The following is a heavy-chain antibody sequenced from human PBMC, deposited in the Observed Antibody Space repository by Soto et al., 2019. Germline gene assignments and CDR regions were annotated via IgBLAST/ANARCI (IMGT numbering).Heavy chain of an antibody. J-gene: IGHJ6*02. D-gene: IGHD3-10*01. V-gene: IGHV3-11*01. CDR3: ARGTYGMDV. Sequence: QMQLVQSGGGLVKPGGSLRLSCAASGFSFSDYYMSWIRRAPGKGLEWVSYIGASGSPIYFGDSVKGQFSISRDNTNNSLYLQMNSLRPDDTAVYYCARGTYGMDVWGQGTTVIVSS. CDR2: IGASGSPI. CDR1: GFSFSDYY.